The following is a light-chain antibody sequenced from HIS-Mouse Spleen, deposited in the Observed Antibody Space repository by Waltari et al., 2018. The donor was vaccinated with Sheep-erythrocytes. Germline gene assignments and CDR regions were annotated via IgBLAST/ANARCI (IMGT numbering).Light chain of an antibody. CDR1: SSDVGCYNL. Sequence: QSALTQPASVSGSPGQSITISCTGTSSDVGCYNLVSWYQQHPGNAPKLMIYEGSKRPSGVANRGSGSKSGNTACLTISGLQAEDEADYYCCSYAGSSTPWVVGGGTKLTVL. CDR2: EGS. CDR3: CSYAGSSTPWV. V-gene: IGLV2-23*01. J-gene: IGLJ3*02.